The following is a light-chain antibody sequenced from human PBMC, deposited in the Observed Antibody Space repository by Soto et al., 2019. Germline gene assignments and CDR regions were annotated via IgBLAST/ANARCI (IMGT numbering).Light chain of an antibody. CDR2: GAS. CDR3: QQYDSSPPIP. Sequence: DTGLSKSPCTLSLSKGERATLSCRASQSVGTYLAWYQQKPGQAPRLLIFGASIRATGIPDRFSGSGSGTDFTLTISGLEPEDFAVYYCQQYDSSPPIPFGQGTRLEIK. V-gene: IGKV3-20*01. CDR1: QSVGTY. J-gene: IGKJ5*01.